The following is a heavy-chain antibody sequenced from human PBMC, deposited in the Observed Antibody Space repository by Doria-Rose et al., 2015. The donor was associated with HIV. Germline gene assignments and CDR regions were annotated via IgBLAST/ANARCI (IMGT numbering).Heavy chain of an antibody. D-gene: IGHD1-26*01. J-gene: IGHJ4*02. CDR2: IFYTGST. Sequence: VQLQESGPGLVKPSETLSLTCSVSGGSISHYYWSWIRQPPGKGLEYIGDIFYTGSTSYSPSLKSRVSISIDTSKNKFSLRLSSVTAADTAVYYCARVLSGTYDYWGQGTLVTVSS. CDR1: GGSISHYY. V-gene: IGHV4-59*01. CDR3: ARVLSGTYDY.